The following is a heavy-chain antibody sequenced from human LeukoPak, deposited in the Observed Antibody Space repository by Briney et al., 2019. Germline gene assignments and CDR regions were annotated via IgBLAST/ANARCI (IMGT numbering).Heavy chain of an antibody. J-gene: IGHJ6*02. CDR2: ISAYNGNT. CDR1: GYTFTSYG. Sequence: ASVKVSCKASGYTFTSYGISWVRQAPGQGLEWMGWISAYNGNTNYAQKLQGRVTMTTDTSTSTAYMELRSLRSDDTAVYYGARERHIVVVPAAIRYYYYGMDVWGQGTTVTVSS. V-gene: IGHV1-18*01. CDR3: ARERHIVVVPAAIRYYYYGMDV. D-gene: IGHD2-2*02.